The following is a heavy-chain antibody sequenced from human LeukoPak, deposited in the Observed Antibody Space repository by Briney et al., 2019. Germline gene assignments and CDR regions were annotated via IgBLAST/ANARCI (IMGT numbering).Heavy chain of an antibody. D-gene: IGHD6-19*01. J-gene: IGHJ4*02. CDR2: INPNSGGT. CDR1: GYTFTGYY. Sequence: GASVKVSCKASGYTFTGYYMHWVRQAPGQGLEWMGWINPNSGGTNYAQKFQGRVTMTRDTSISTAYMELSRLRSDDTAVYYCAREDSSGWYGSYYFDYWGQGTLVTVSS. V-gene: IGHV1-2*02. CDR3: AREDSSGWYGSYYFDY.